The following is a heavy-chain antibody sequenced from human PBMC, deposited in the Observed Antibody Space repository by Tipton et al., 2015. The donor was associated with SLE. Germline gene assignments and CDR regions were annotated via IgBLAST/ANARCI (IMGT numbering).Heavy chain of an antibody. D-gene: IGHD1-1*01. J-gene: IGHJ6*02. CDR1: GFTFSHHG. CDR2: ISSRSTYI. Sequence: SLRLSCAASGFTFSHHGMNWVRQAPGRGLEWVSSISSRSTYIYYGDSVRGRFTISRDNAKDSLYLHMSSLRVDDTAVYYCARGIGTGDGMDVWGQGTTVTVSS. V-gene: IGHV3-21*01. CDR3: ARGIGTGDGMDV.